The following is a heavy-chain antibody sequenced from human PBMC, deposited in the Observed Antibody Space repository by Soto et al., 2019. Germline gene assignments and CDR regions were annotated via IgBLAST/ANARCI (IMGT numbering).Heavy chain of an antibody. CDR2: MSGSSSTT. CDR3: AKNQERELPRVIDF. V-gene: IGHV3-23*01. Sequence: LILSCATSGLTFSNYAMSWVRQAPGGGLEWVSSMSGSSSTTYYADSVRGRFTISRDRSKNTLYLQMSSLRAEDTALYYCAKNQERELPRVIDFWGQGTLVTVSS. CDR1: GLTFSNYA. D-gene: IGHD1-7*01. J-gene: IGHJ4*02.